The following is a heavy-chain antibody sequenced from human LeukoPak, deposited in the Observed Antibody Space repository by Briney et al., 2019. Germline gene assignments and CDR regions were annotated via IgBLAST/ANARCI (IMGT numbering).Heavy chain of an antibody. CDR2: ISYDGSNK. V-gene: IGHV3-30-3*01. Sequence: SGGSLRLSCAASGFTFSSYAMHWVRQAPGKGLEWVAVISYDGSNKYYADSVKGRFTISRDNSKSTLYLQMNSLRAEDTAVYYRARGLVGATRGPCDYWGQGTLVTVSS. J-gene: IGHJ4*02. CDR1: GFTFSSYA. D-gene: IGHD1-26*01. CDR3: ARGLVGATRGPCDY.